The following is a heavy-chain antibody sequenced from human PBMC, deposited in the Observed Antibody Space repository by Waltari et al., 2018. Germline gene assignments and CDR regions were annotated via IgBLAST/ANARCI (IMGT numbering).Heavy chain of an antibody. CDR1: GYTFTDYY. CDR2: INPYSGGT. V-gene: IGHV1-2*02. J-gene: IGHJ6*02. Sequence: QVQLVQSGAEVMKPGASVKVSCKASGYTFTDYYMHWVRQAPGHGLEWMGWINPYSGGTSYVQNFQGRVPLTMATSLRTVYMELSSLRYDDTAVYYCATENLPRRNGLDVWGQGTTVTVSS. D-gene: IGHD6-25*01. CDR3: ATENLPRRNGLDV.